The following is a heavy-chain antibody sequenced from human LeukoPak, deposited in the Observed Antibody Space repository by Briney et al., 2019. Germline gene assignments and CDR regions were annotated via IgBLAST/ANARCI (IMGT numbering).Heavy chain of an antibody. Sequence: PGGSLRLSCAASGFTFSSYSMNWVRQAPGKGLEWVSSISSSSSYIYYADSVKGRFTISRDNAKNSLYLQMNSLRAEDTAVYYCARSPQWLGGVFDYWGQGTLVTVSS. CDR2: ISSSSSYI. V-gene: IGHV3-21*01. D-gene: IGHD6-19*01. CDR1: GFTFSSYS. CDR3: ARSPQWLGGVFDY. J-gene: IGHJ4*02.